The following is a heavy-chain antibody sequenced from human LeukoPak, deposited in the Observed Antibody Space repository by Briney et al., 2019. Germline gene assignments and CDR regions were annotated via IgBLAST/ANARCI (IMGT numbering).Heavy chain of an antibody. Sequence: GTSVKVSRKASGYTFTGYYMHGVRQAPGQGLEWMGWINPNSGGTNYAQKFQGRVTMTRDTSISTAYMELSRLRSDDTAVYYCARVAPQISDAFDIWGQGTMVTVSS. CDR3: ARVAPQISDAFDI. CDR1: GYTFTGYY. CDR2: INPNSGGT. J-gene: IGHJ3*02. D-gene: IGHD5-12*01. V-gene: IGHV1-2*02.